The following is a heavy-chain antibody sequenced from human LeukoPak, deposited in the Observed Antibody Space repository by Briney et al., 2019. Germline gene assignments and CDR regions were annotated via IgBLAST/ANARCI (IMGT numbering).Heavy chain of an antibody. CDR3: ASNPPDY. J-gene: IGHJ4*02. CDR1: GFTFDDYA. V-gene: IGHV3-9*01. CDR2: ISWNSGSI. Sequence: GGSLRLSCAASGFTFDDYAMHWVRQAPGKGLEWVSGISWNSGSIGYADSVKGRFTISRDNAKNSLYLQMNSLRAEDTALYYCASNPPDYWGQGTLVTVSS.